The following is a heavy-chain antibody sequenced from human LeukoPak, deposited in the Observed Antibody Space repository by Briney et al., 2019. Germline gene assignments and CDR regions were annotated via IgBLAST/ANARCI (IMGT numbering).Heavy chain of an antibody. V-gene: IGHV4-59*12. CDR3: ARDSNCSGGSCYYFDY. Sequence: PSETLSLTCTVSGASIRSSYWSWLRQPPGKGLEWIGYIYYTGSTNSNPSLKSRVTVSVDTSKNQFSLKLSSMTAADTAVYYCARDSNCSGGSCYYFDYWGQGTLVTVSS. CDR1: GASIRSSY. D-gene: IGHD2-15*01. J-gene: IGHJ4*02. CDR2: IYYTGST.